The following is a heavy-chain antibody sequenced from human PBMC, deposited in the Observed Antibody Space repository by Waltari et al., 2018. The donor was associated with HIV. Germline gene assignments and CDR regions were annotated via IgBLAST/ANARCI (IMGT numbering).Heavy chain of an antibody. CDR2: ISGMSADRR. Sequence: QIHLVQSGAEVKKPGASVKVSCKASGYTFSDYGIAWVRQAPGPGLEWMGWISGMSADRRNNAQKVQGRVTLSTDTATTPAYMELRSLRSDHTAIYYCARGSLLGNWLDPWGQGTLVTVSS. CDR3: ARGSLLGNWLDP. D-gene: IGHD3-10*01. V-gene: IGHV1-18*01. CDR1: GYTFSDYG. J-gene: IGHJ5*02.